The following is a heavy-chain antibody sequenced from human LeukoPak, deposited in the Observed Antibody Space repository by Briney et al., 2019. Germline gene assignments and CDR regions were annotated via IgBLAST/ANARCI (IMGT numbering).Heavy chain of an antibody. CDR2: INAGNGNT. CDR1: GYTFTSYA. Sequence: GASVKVSCKASGYTFTSYAMHWVRQAPGQRLEWTGWINAGNGNTKYSQKFQGRVTITRDTSASTAYMELSSLRSEDTAVYYCARGRPTGFWYYYGMDVWGQGTTVTASS. J-gene: IGHJ6*02. V-gene: IGHV1-3*01. CDR3: ARGRPTGFWYYYGMDV.